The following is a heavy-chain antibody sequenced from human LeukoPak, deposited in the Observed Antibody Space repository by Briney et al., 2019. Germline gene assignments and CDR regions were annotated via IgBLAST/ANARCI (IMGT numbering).Heavy chain of an antibody. CDR2: INHSGST. Sequence: SETLSLTCAVYGGSFSGYYWSWIRQPPGKGLEWIGEINHSGSTNYNPSLKSRVTISVDTSENQFSLKLSSVTAADTAVYYCARLADNYYYYYYMDVWGKGTTVTVSS. CDR1: GGSFSGYY. D-gene: IGHD3-3*02. CDR3: ARLADNYYYYYYMDV. J-gene: IGHJ6*03. V-gene: IGHV4-34*01.